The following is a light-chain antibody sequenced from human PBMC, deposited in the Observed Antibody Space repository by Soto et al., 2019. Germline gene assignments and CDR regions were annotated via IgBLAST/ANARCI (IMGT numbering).Light chain of an antibody. J-gene: IGLJ1*01. Sequence: QSALTQPPSASGSPGQSVTISCTGTSSDVGGYYYVSWYQQHPGKAPKLMIYEVSKWPSGVPDRFSGSKSGNTASLTVSGLQAEDEADYYCSSYAGTNTPYVFGTGTKLTVL. CDR3: SSYAGTNTPYV. CDR1: SSDVGGYYY. V-gene: IGLV2-8*01. CDR2: EVS.